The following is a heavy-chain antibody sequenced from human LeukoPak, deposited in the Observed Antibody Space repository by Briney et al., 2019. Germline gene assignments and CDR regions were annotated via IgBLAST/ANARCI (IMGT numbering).Heavy chain of an antibody. J-gene: IGHJ4*02. D-gene: IGHD6-6*01. V-gene: IGHV3-30*18. CDR1: GFTFGSYG. CDR2: ISYDGSNK. Sequence: GGSLRLSCAASGFTFGSYGIHWVRQAPGKGLEWVAVISYDGSNKYYADSVTGRFTISRDNSKNTLYLQMNSLRAEDTAVYYCAKGERQLADPHFDYWGQGTLVTVSS. CDR3: AKGERQLADPHFDY.